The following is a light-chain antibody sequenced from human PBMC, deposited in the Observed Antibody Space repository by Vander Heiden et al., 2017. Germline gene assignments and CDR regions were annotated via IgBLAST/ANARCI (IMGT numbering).Light chain of an antibody. V-gene: IGKV2-28*01. CDR1: QSLLNSNGYNY. J-gene: IGKJ3*01. CDR2: LGS. Sequence: DIVMTQSPLSLPVTPGEPASISCRSSQSLLNSNGYNYLDWYLQKPGQSPQLLIYLGSNRASGGPDRFSGSGSGTDFTLKSRRVEAEDVGVYYCMEALQVTFGPGTKVDIK. CDR3: MEALQVT.